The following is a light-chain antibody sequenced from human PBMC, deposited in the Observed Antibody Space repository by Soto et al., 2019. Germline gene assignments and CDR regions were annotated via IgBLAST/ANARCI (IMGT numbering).Light chain of an antibody. CDR1: SSNIGADYH. Sequence: QSVLTQPPSVSGAPGQRVTIFCTGSSSNIGADYHVYWYQQLPGTAPRLLIYGNTNRPSGVPGRFSGSKSDTSASLAVTGMQREDDGDYYCRWYDTGLQTYVFGPGTKVTVL. CDR2: GNT. J-gene: IGLJ1*01. V-gene: IGLV1-40*01. CDR3: RWYDTGLQTYV.